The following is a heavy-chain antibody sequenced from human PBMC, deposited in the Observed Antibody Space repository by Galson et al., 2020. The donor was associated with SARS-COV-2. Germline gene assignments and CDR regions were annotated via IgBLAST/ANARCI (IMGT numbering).Heavy chain of an antibody. CDR3: ARFIIALGGVLAP. V-gene: IGHV4-39*01. J-gene: IGHJ5*02. CDR2: IYYSGND. Sequence: ASETLSLTCTVSGGSIAISDHYWGWIRQPPGKGLEWIGSIYYSGNDYYSLSLKSRVTISVDTSKNQFSLRLSSVTAADTAVYYCARFIIALGGVLAPWGQGTLVTVSS. CDR1: GGSIAISDHY. D-gene: IGHD3-16*01.